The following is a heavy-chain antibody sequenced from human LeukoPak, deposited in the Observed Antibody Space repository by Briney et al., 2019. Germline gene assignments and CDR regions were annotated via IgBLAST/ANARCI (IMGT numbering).Heavy chain of an antibody. CDR1: GLTFSIYA. CDR2: VSGSGGST. D-gene: IGHD1-1*01. J-gene: IGHJ5*02. Sequence: GGSLRLSCAPSGLTFSIYAMSWVRQAPGKGLEWVSSVSGSGGSTYYAASVKGRFTIARDNSKNTLYLQMNSLRAEDTAVYYCATYNWSDGGWFDPWGQGTLVTVPS. CDR3: ATYNWSDGGWFDP. V-gene: IGHV3-23*01.